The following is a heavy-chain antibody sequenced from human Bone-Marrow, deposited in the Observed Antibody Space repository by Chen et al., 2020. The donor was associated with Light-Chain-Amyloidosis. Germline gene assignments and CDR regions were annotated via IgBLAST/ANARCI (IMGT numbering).Heavy chain of an antibody. D-gene: IGHD2-2*01. J-gene: IGHJ4*02. V-gene: IGHV3-43*01. CDR3: VKDIEQYQLLFGLGY. CDR1: GFTFDDVT. CDR2: ISWDGSST. Sequence: EVQLLEPAGVVVQPGGSLRLSCPASGFTFDDVTIPWVRQVPGKGLEWVSLISWDGSSTYYADAVKGRFTISRDNSKNSLYLQMNSLRTEDTALYYCVKDIEQYQLLFGLGYWGQGTLVTVSS.